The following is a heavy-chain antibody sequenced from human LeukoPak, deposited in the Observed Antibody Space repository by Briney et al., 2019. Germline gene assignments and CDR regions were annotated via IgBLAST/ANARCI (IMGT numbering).Heavy chain of an antibody. CDR1: GFTFSSYA. J-gene: IGHJ5*02. D-gene: IGHD3-3*01. Sequence: GGSLRLSCAASGFTFSSYAMSWVRQAPGKGLEWVSSISGSGESTYYADSMKGRFTISRDNSKNTLSLQMNSLRAEDTAVYFCAKGWEFRVVIPAAVSWGQGTLVTVSS. CDR3: AKGWEFRVVIPAAVS. CDR2: ISGSGEST. V-gene: IGHV3-23*01.